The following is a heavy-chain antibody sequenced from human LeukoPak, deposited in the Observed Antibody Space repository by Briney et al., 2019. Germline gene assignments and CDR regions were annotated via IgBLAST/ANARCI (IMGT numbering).Heavy chain of an antibody. CDR1: EYTFTSYD. Sequence: ASVKVSFKASEYTFTSYDINCVRQVTGQGLEWMGWMNPNSGNTGYAQKFQGRVTMTRNTSISTAYMELSSLRSEDTAVYYCARGSGSPSFDYWGQGTLVTVSS. J-gene: IGHJ4*02. CDR2: MNPNSGNT. CDR3: ARGSGSPSFDY. D-gene: IGHD3-10*01. V-gene: IGHV1-8*01.